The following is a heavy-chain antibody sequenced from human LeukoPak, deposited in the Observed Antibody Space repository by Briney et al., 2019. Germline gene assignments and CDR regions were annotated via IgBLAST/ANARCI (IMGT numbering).Heavy chain of an antibody. D-gene: IGHD3-22*01. J-gene: IGHJ3*02. CDR3: ARDRDYYDSSGYYLHDAFDI. V-gene: IGHV4-61*01. CDR1: GGSVSSGSYY. CDR2: IYYSGST. Sequence: SETLSLTCTVSGGSVSSGSYYWSWIRPPPGKGLEWIVYIYYSGSTNYNPSLKSRVTISVDTSKNQFSLKLSSVTAADTAVYYCARDRDYYDSSGYYLHDAFDIWGQGTMVTVSS.